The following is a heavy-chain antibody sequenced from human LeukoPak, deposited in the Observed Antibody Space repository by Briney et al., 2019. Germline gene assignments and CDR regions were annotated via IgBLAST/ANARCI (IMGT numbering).Heavy chain of an antibody. V-gene: IGHV3-30-3*01. CDR2: ISYDGSNK. Sequence: GGSLRLSCAASGFTFSSYAMHWVRQAPGKGLEWVAVISYDGSNKYYADSVKGRFTISRDNSKNTLYLQMNSLRAEDTAVYYCASIRSCSSFSPPWGQGTLVTVSS. CDR3: ASIRSCSSFSPP. J-gene: IGHJ5*02. CDR1: GFTFSSYA. D-gene: IGHD6-6*01.